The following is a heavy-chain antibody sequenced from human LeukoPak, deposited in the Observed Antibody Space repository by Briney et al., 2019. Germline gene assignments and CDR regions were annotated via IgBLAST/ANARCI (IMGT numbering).Heavy chain of an antibody. CDR2: INPNSGGT. V-gene: IGHV1-2*06. D-gene: IGHD3-22*01. Sequence: ASVKVSCKASGYTFTGYYMHWVRQAPGQGLEWMGRINPNSGGTNYAQKFQGRVTMTRDTPISTAYMELSRLRSDDTAVYYCASALTPPRFYDSSGYYGTWGQGTLVTVSS. CDR1: GYTFTGYY. CDR3: ASALTPPRFYDSSGYYGT. J-gene: IGHJ5*02.